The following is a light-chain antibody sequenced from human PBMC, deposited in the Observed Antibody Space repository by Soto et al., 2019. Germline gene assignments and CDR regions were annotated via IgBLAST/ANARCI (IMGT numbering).Light chain of an antibody. V-gene: IGLV1-44*01. Sequence: QAVVTQPPSASGTPGQRVTISCSGSSSNIGSNTVNWYQQLPGTAPKLLIYSNNQRPSGVPDRFSGSKSGTSASLAISGLQSADEADYYCAAWDDSLNGLYVFGTGTKLTVL. CDR3: AAWDDSLNGLYV. CDR1: SSNIGSNT. J-gene: IGLJ1*01. CDR2: SNN.